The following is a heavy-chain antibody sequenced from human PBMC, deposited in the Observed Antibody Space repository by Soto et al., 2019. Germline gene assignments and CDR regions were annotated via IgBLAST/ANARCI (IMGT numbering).Heavy chain of an antibody. D-gene: IGHD1-1*01. CDR2: IGGYNGNT. CDR1: GYSFTNYG. J-gene: IGHJ4*02. Sequence: QIHLEQSRIEMKEPGTSLKISCATSGYSFTNYGISWVRQAPGQGLEWMGWIGGYNGNTKYAQSFHDRVVMTADKFTSTGYLEMRNLRSNDTAVYYCARANTWVTGRVGTHWGQGTKVTVSS. V-gene: IGHV1-18*01. CDR3: ARANTWVTGRVGTH.